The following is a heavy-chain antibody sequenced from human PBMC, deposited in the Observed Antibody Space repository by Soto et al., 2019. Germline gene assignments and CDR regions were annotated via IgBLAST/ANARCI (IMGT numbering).Heavy chain of an antibody. Sequence: GGSLRLSCAASGFTFSSYWMHWVRQAPGKGLVWVSRINSDGSSTSYADSVKGRFTISRDNAKNTLYLQMNSLRAEDTAVYYCARDYIVVVPAAMRDYYYGMDVWGQGTTVTVSS. CDR3: ARDYIVVVPAAMRDYYYGMDV. J-gene: IGHJ6*02. CDR1: GFTFSSYW. D-gene: IGHD2-2*01. V-gene: IGHV3-74*01. CDR2: INSDGSST.